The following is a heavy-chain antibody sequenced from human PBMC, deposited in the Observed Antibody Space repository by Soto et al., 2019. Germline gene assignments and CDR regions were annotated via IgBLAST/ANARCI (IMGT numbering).Heavy chain of an antibody. V-gene: IGHV4-34*01. CDR1: GGSFSGYY. D-gene: IGHD4-17*01. CDR3: ARVVYGDYQTDY. Sequence: SETLSLTCAVYGGSFSGYYWSWIRQPPGKGLEWIGEINHSGSTNYNPSLKSRVTISVDTSKNQFSLKLSSVTAADTAVYYCARVVYGDYQTDYWGQGTLVTVSS. CDR2: INHSGST. J-gene: IGHJ4*02.